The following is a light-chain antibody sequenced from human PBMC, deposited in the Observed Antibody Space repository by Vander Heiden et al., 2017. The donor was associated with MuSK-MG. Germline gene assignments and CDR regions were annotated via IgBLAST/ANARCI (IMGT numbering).Light chain of an antibody. V-gene: IGKV3-11*01. CDR1: QSVSTY. J-gene: IGKJ2*01. CDR2: DAS. CDR3: RQRRDWEYT. Sequence: EIVLTQCPATLSLSPGERATLSCRASQSVSTYLAWYQPKLGQAPSLLIYDASNRSTAIPATLTGRGSASAFTLTITSLVPPDFAVSYCRQRRDWEYTFGQGTKLEIK.